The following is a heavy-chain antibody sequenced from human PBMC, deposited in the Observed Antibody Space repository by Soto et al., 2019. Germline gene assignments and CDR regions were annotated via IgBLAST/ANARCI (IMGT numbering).Heavy chain of an antibody. CDR1: GGTFSSYT. D-gene: IGHD3-3*01. CDR3: ASILRFLEPVPDAFDI. Sequence: ASVKVSCKASGGTFSSYTISWVRQAPGQGLEWMGRIIPILGIANYAQKFQGRVTITADKSTSTAYMELSSLRSEDTAVYYCASILRFLEPVPDAFDIWGQGTMVTVSS. V-gene: IGHV1-69*02. J-gene: IGHJ3*02. CDR2: IIPILGIA.